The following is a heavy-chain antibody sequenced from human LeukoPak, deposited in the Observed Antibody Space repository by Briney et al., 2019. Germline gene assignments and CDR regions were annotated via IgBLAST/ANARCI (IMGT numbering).Heavy chain of an antibody. Sequence: SVKVSCKASGGTFSSYAISWVRQAPGQGLEWMGRIIPILGIANYAQKFQGRVTITADKSTSTAYMELSSLRSEDTAVYYCARVEGYYGSVSYYGYWGQGTLVTVSS. D-gene: IGHD3-10*01. V-gene: IGHV1-69*04. CDR2: IIPILGIA. CDR1: GGTFSSYA. CDR3: ARVEGYYGSVSYYGY. J-gene: IGHJ4*02.